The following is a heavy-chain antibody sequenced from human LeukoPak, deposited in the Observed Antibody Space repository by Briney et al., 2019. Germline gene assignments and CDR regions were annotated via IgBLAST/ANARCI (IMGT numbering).Heavy chain of an antibody. CDR1: GYTFTGYY. CDR2: INPNSGGT. CDR3: ARGPLVRGVIRGTDFDY. V-gene: IGHV1-2*06. J-gene: IGHJ4*02. Sequence: ASVKVSCKASGYTFTGYYMHWVRQAPGQGLEWMGRINPNSGGTNYAQKFQGRVTMTRDTSISTAYMELSRLRSDDTAVYYCARGPLVRGVIRGTDFDYWGQGTLVTVSS. D-gene: IGHD3-10*01.